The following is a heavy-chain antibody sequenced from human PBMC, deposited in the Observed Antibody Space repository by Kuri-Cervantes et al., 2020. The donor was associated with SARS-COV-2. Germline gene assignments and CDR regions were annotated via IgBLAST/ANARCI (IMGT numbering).Heavy chain of an antibody. CDR1: GFTFSSYG. V-gene: IGHV3-33*01. CDR2: IWYDGSNK. J-gene: IGHJ5*02. D-gene: IGHD6-13*01. CDR3: ARDMPFGSSWYADNWFDP. Sequence: GESLKISCAASGFTFSSYGMHWVRQAPGKGLEWVAVIWYDGSNKYYADSVKGRFTISRDNSKNTLYLQMNGLRAEDTAVYYCARDMPFGSSWYADNWFDPWGQGTLVTVPS.